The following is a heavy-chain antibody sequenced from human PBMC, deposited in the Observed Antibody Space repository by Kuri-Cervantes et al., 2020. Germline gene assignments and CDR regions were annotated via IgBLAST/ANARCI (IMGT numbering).Heavy chain of an antibody. D-gene: IGHD3-22*01. CDR3: AATLDYYDSSGYYFR. CDR1: GGSISSGSYY. Sequence: SETLSLTCTVSGGSISSGSYYWSWIRQPAGKGLAWNWRIYPRGSTNYNPSLKSRVTMSVDTSKNQFSLKLSSVTAADTAVYYCAATLDYYDSSGYYFRWGQGTLVTVSS. CDR2: IYPRGST. J-gene: IGHJ4*02. V-gene: IGHV4-61*02.